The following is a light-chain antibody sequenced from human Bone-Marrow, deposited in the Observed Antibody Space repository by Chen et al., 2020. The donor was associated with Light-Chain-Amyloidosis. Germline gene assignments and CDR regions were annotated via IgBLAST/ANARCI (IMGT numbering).Light chain of an antibody. V-gene: IGLV3-25*03. J-gene: IGLJ2*01. Sequence: HELPQPPPGPVSPGQTARTTCPGDDLPTKYAYWYQQKPGQAPVLVIHRDTERPSGISERFSGSSSGTTATLTISGVQAEDEADYHCQSADSSGTYEVIFGGGTKLTVL. CDR3: QSADSSGTYEVI. CDR2: RDT. CDR1: DLPTKY.